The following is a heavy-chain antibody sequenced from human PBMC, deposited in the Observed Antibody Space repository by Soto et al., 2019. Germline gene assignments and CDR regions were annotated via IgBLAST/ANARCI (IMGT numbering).Heavy chain of an antibody. V-gene: IGHV3-48*03. CDR2: ISSSGSTI. Sequence: PGGSLRLSCAASGFTFSSYEMNWVRQAPGKGLEWVSYISSSGSTIYYADSVKGRFTISRDNAKNSLYLQMNSLRAEDTAVYYCARTGNWNYWFDPWGQGTLVTVSS. CDR1: GFTFSSYE. J-gene: IGHJ5*02. D-gene: IGHD1-7*01. CDR3: ARTGNWNYWFDP.